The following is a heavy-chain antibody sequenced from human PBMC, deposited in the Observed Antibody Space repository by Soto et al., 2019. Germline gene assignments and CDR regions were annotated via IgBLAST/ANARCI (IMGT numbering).Heavy chain of an antibody. CDR3: ARGRYGDY. D-gene: IGHD4-17*01. Sequence: QAHLVQSGPEVKKPGASVKVSCKGSGYIFTSYGIAWVRQAPGQGLEWMGWISAHNGNTESAQKFQGRVTVTRDTSTSTAYLELRSLRSDDTALYYCARGRYGDYWGQGALVTVSS. CDR2: ISAHNGNT. V-gene: IGHV1-18*01. CDR1: GYIFTSYG. J-gene: IGHJ4*02.